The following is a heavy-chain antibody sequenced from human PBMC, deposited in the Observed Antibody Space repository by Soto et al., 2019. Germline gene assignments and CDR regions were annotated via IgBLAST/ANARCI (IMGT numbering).Heavy chain of an antibody. CDR1: GGTFSSYT. CDR2: IIPILGIA. D-gene: IGHD4-17*01. J-gene: IGHJ4*02. CDR3: ATLATTVTNLDY. V-gene: IGHV1-69*02. Sequence: QVQLVQSGAEVKKPGSSVKVSCKASGGTFSSYTISWVRQAPGQGLEWMGRIIPILGIANYAQKFQGRVTITADKSTSTAYMELSSLRSEEPAVYYCATLATTVTNLDYWGQGTLVTVSS.